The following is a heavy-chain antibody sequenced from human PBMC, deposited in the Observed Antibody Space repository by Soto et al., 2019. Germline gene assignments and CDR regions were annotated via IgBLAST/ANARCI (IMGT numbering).Heavy chain of an antibody. V-gene: IGHV1-69*01. Sequence: VKVACKASGGPLISYAIIWVRQAPGQGLEWMGGIIPIFGTANYAQKFQGRVTITADESTSTAYMELSSLRSEDTAVYYCARDPPTPVLRYFRPQGYYGRDVCGQRTTVTVPS. CDR2: IIPIFGTA. D-gene: IGHD3-9*01. J-gene: IGHJ6*02. CDR3: ARDPPTPVLRYFRPQGYYGRDV. CDR1: GGPLISYA.